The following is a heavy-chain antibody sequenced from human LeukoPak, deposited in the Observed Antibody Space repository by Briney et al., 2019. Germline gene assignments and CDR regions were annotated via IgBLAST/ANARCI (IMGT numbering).Heavy chain of an antibody. CDR1: GYTFTSYG. CDR3: ARAGAYGPGYSSGWYWFDP. J-gene: IGHJ5*02. CDR2: IIPIFGTA. D-gene: IGHD6-19*01. V-gene: IGHV1-69*01. Sequence: SVKVSCKASGYTFTSYGISWVRQAPGQGLEWMGGIIPIFGTANYAQKFQGRVTITADESTSTAYMELSSLRSEDTAVYYCARAGAYGPGYSSGWYWFDPWGQGTLVTVSS.